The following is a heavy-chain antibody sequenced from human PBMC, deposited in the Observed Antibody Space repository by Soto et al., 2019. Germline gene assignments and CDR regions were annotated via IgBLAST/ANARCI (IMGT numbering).Heavy chain of an antibody. CDR1: GLIFSNYK. CDR2: ISTDGSIT. CDR3: ARDTNGLHY. J-gene: IGHJ4*02. V-gene: IGHV3-74*01. D-gene: IGHD2-8*01. Sequence: GGSLRLSCAASGLIFSNYKMHWVRQAPGKGLVWVSRISTDGSITDYADSVKGRFTVSRDNAKNTLYLQMNSLRVDDMAVYYCARDTNGLHYWGQGTLVTVSS.